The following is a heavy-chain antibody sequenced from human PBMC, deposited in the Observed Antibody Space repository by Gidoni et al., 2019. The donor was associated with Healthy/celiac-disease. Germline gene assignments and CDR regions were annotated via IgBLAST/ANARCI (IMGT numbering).Heavy chain of an antibody. J-gene: IGHJ4*02. V-gene: IGHV3-43*01. CDR3: AKAIVATMEIDY. D-gene: IGHD5-12*01. CDR1: GFTFDDYT. CDR2: ISWDGGST. Sequence: EVQLVESGGVVVPPGGSLSLSCAASGFTFDDYTMHWVRQAPGKGLEWVSLISWDGGSTYYADSVKGRFTISRDNSKNSLYLQMNSLRTEDTALYYCAKAIVATMEIDYWGQGTLVTVSS.